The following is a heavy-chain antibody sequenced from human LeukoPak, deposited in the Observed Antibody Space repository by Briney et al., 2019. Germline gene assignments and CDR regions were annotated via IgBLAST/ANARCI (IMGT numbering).Heavy chain of an antibody. J-gene: IGHJ4*02. D-gene: IGHD6-19*01. CDR1: GGSISSYY. CDR3: ARVVTIAVAGTSGVNIDY. Sequence: SETLSLTCTVSGGSISSYYWSWIRQPPGKGLEWIGYIYYSGSTNYNPSLNSRVTISVDTSKNQFSLKLSSVTAADTAVYYCARVVTIAVAGTSGVNIDYWGQGTLVTVSS. CDR2: IYYSGST. V-gene: IGHV4-59*12.